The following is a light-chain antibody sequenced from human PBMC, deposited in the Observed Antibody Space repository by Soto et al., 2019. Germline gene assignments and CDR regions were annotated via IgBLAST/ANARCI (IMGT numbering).Light chain of an antibody. Sequence: DIVMTQSPLSLPVTPGEPASISCRSSQSLLHSNGFTYLDWYLQRPGQSPQLLIYLGSHRASGVPDRISGSGSGTDFTLKISRVEAEDVGVYYCMQALQTPPAFGQGTKLEIK. CDR1: QSLLHSNGFTY. CDR2: LGS. J-gene: IGKJ2*01. V-gene: IGKV2-28*01. CDR3: MQALQTPPA.